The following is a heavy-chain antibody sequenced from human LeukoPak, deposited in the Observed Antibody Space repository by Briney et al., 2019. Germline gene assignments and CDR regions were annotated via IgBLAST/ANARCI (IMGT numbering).Heavy chain of an antibody. CDR2: IKSDGSSA. D-gene: IGHD4-23*01. V-gene: IGHV3-74*01. CDR3: ARDLRTPSDTNIAIDY. CDR1: GFTFSSYW. J-gene: IGHJ4*02. Sequence: PGGSLRLSCAASGFTFSSYWVHWVRQAPGKGLVWVSRIKSDGSSASYADSVKGRFTISRDNAKNTLYLQMNSLRAEDTAVYYCARDLRTPSDTNIAIDYWGQGTLVTVSS.